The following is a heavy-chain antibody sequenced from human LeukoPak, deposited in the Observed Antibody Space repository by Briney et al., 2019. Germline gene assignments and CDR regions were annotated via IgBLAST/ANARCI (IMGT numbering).Heavy chain of an antibody. CDR3: ARETAVAGYYFDY. CDR2: IYYSGST. V-gene: IGHV4-59*11. CDR1: GGSISSHY. J-gene: IGHJ4*02. Sequence: SETLSLTCTVSGGSISSHYWSWIRQPPGEGLEWIGYIYYSGSTNYNPSLKSRVTISVDTSKNQFSLKLSSVTAADTAVYYCARETAVAGYYFDYWGQGTLVTVSS. D-gene: IGHD6-19*01.